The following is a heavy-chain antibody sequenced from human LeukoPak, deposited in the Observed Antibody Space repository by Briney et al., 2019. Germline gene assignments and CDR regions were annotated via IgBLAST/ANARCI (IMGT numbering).Heavy chain of an antibody. CDR3: ARGDQLYCGGDCYTDY. CDR2: ISYDGSVK. J-gene: IGHJ4*02. CDR1: GFAFSTYA. V-gene: IGHV3-30-3*01. D-gene: IGHD2-21*02. Sequence: GGSLGLSCAASGFAFSTYAMHWVRQAPGKGLEWVAVISYDGSVKYYADSVKGRFTISRDNSKNTLYLQMNSLRAEDTAVYYCARGDQLYCGGDCYTDYWGQGTLVTVSS.